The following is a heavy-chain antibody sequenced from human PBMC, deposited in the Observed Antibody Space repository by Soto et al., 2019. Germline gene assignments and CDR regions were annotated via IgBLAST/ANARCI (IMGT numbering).Heavy chain of an antibody. Sequence: VKVSCKASGGTFSSYAISWVRQAPGQGLEWMGGIIPIFGTANYAQKFQGRVTITADESTSTAYMEPSSLRSEDTAVYYCARHSMDTAMERRGYYYGMDVWGQGTTVTVSS. V-gene: IGHV1-69*13. CDR3: ARHSMDTAMERRGYYYGMDV. D-gene: IGHD5-18*01. CDR1: GGTFSSYA. CDR2: IIPIFGTA. J-gene: IGHJ6*02.